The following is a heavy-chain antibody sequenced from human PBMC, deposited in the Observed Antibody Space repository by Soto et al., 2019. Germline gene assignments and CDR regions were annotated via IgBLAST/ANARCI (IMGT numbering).Heavy chain of an antibody. J-gene: IGHJ4*02. CDR2: ISSSSSYI. D-gene: IGHD5-18*01. CDR1: GFTFSSYS. CDR3: ARVPTWIQLSCYFDY. Sequence: PGGSLRLSCAASGFTFSSYSMNWVRQAPGKGLEWVSSISSSSSYIYYADSVKGRFTISRDNAKNSLYLQMNSLRAEDTAVYYCARVPTWIQLSCYFDYWGQGTLVTVSS. V-gene: IGHV3-21*01.